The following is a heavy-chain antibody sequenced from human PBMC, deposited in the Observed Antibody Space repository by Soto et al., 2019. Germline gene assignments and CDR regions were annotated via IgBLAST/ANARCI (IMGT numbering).Heavy chain of an antibody. CDR2: ITNDGSGT. Sequence: EVQLVESGGGSVQPGGSLRLSCPASGITLSHFWMHWGRQAPGKGLVLVSRITNDGSGTSYADFEKGRFTNSKDDAKNTLYLQMNSLRAEGTALYYGTTAFEYCGRGTLVTVSS. J-gene: IGHJ4*02. CDR1: GITLSHFW. V-gene: IGHV3-74*01. CDR3: TTAFEY.